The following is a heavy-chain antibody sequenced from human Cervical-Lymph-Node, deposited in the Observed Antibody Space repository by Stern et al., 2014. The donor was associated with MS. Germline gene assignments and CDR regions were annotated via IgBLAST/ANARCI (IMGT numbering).Heavy chain of an antibody. D-gene: IGHD6-6*01. CDR2: FVTRFITT. J-gene: IGHJ6*02. CDR1: GGTFNSYV. Sequence: QVQLGQSGAEVKKPGSSVKVSCKASGGTFNSYVISWVRQAPRQGLEWMGGFVTRFITTHYAQKLQGRVTIPADESRSTTYMELTSLRSDDPAVYYCARGGIGSSRLYYPFYGMDVWGQGTTVTVSS. V-gene: IGHV1-69*01. CDR3: ARGGIGSSRLYYPFYGMDV.